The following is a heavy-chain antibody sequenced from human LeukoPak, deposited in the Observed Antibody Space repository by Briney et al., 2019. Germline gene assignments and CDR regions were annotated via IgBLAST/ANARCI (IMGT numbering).Heavy chain of an antibody. D-gene: IGHD5-18*01. V-gene: IGHV3-74*01. CDR1: GLTLSGYW. J-gene: IGHJ4*02. CDR2: INGDASST. CDR3: ARARGNTYGYFEY. Sequence: GGTLRLSCAASGLTLSGYWMHWVRQAPGKGLVWVSRINGDASSTSYADSVKGRFTISRDNAKSTLYLQMNSLRVEDTAVYYCARARGNTYGYFEYWGQGTLVTVSS.